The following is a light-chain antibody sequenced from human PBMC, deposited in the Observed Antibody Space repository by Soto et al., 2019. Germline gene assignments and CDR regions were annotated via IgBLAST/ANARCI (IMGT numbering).Light chain of an antibody. V-gene: IGKV1-17*01. CDR3: RQLNRFPYT. CDR2: AAS. CDR1: QGIRND. Sequence: DIQMTQSPSSLSASVGDRVTITCRASQGIRNDLGWYQQKPGQAPKRLISAASTLRSGVPSRFSGSGSGTEFTLTLSCLQPEDFANYYFRQLNRFPYTFGQGNKLE. J-gene: IGKJ2*01.